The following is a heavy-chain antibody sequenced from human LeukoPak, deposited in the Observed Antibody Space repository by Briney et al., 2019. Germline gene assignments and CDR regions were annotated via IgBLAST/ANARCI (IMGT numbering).Heavy chain of an antibody. Sequence: GGSLRLSCAASGFTFSSYSMNWVRQAPGKGLEWVSSISSSSSYIYYADSAKGRFTISRDNAKNSLYLQMNSLRAEDTAVYYCARDADYYDSSGYLWYWGQGTLVTVSS. D-gene: IGHD3-22*01. J-gene: IGHJ4*02. CDR1: GFTFSSYS. CDR3: ARDADYYDSSGYLWY. CDR2: ISSSSSYI. V-gene: IGHV3-21*01.